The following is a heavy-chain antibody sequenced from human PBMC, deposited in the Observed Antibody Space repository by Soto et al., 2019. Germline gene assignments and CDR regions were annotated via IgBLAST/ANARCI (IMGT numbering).Heavy chain of an antibody. CDR2: IWYDGSNK. J-gene: IGHJ6*02. CDR1: GFTFSSYG. D-gene: IGHD2-2*01. CDR3: ARPTSGYCSSTSCHNPSGYGMDV. Sequence: QVQLVESGGGVVQPGRSLRLSCAASGFTFSSYGMHWVRQAPGKGLEWVAVIWYDGSNKYYADSVKGRFTISRDNSKNTLYLQMNSLRAEDTAVYYCARPTSGYCSSTSCHNPSGYGMDVWGQGTTVTVSS. V-gene: IGHV3-33*01.